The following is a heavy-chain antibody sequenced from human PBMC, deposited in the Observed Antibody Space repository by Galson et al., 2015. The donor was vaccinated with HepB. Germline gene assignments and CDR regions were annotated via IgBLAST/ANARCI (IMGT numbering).Heavy chain of an antibody. Sequence: SLRLSCAASGFTFSSYWMSWVRQAPGKGLEWVANIKQDGSEKYYVDSVKGRFTISRDNAKNSLYLQMNSLRAEDTAVYYCAREMGVYYGSGSYYRYYYYGMDVWGQGTTVTVSS. D-gene: IGHD3-10*01. J-gene: IGHJ6*02. CDR1: GFTFSSYW. CDR3: AREMGVYYGSGSYYRYYYYGMDV. CDR2: IKQDGSEK. V-gene: IGHV3-7*03.